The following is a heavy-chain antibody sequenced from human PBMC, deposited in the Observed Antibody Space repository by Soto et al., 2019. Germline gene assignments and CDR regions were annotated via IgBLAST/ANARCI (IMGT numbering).Heavy chain of an antibody. CDR3: AKAGGYCSGGSCSYIWFDP. Sequence: EVQVLESGGGLVQPGGSLRLSCAASGFTFSNYVMTWVRQAPGKGLEWVSGISGSGGSTYYADSVKGRFTISRDNSKNTVYLQMNNLRAEDMAVYYRAKAGGYCSGGSCSYIWFDPWGQGTLVTVSS. J-gene: IGHJ5*02. CDR2: ISGSGGST. V-gene: IGHV3-23*01. CDR1: GFTFSNYV. D-gene: IGHD2-15*01.